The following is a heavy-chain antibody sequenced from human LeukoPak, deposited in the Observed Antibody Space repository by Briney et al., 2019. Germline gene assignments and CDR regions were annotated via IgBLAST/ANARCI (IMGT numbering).Heavy chain of an antibody. CDR2: ISGSGGST. V-gene: IGHV3-23*01. CDR3: AKAPPKPGSGSYYRLRALGY. J-gene: IGHJ4*02. Sequence: GGSLRLSCAASGFTFSSYAMSWVRQAPGKGLEWVSAISGSGGSTYYADSVKGRFTISRDNSKNTLYLQMNSLRAEDTAVYYCAKAPPKPGSGSYYRLRALGYWGQRTLVTVSS. D-gene: IGHD3-10*01. CDR1: GFTFSSYA.